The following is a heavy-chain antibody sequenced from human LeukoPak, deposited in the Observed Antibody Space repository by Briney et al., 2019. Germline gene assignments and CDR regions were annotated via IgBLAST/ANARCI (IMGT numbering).Heavy chain of an antibody. Sequence: ASVKVSCKASGYTFTGYYMHWVRQAPGQGLEWMGWINPNSGGTSYAQKFQGRVTMTRDTSISTAYMELSRLRSDDTAVYYCARDIPKLGYCSGGSCYRAYYYYYYMDVWGKGTTVTVSS. CDR2: INPNSGGT. D-gene: IGHD2-15*01. CDR1: GYTFTGYY. J-gene: IGHJ6*03. CDR3: ARDIPKLGYCSGGSCYRAYYYYYYMDV. V-gene: IGHV1-2*02.